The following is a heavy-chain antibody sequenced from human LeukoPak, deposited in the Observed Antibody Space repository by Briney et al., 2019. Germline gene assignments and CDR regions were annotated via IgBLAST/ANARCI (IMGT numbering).Heavy chain of an antibody. CDR2: ISWNGGTI. D-gene: IGHD1-26*01. V-gene: IGHV3-9*01. CDR3: AKGIVGTTTSNFDY. J-gene: IGHJ4*02. CDR1: GFTFDDYA. Sequence: GGSLRLSCAASGFTFDDYAMHWVRQAPGKGLEWVSGISWNGGTIDYADSVKGRFTISRDNAKNSLYLQVNSLRAEDRALYYCAKGIVGTTTSNFDYWGQGTLVTVSS.